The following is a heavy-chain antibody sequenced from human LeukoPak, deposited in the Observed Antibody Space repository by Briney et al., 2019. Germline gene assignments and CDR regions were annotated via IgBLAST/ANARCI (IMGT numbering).Heavy chain of an antibody. CDR3: AKDSPSAPVTSV. CDR1: GFIFSRYT. J-gene: IGHJ4*02. Sequence: GGSLRLSCAASGFIFSRYTMSWVRQAPGKGLEWVSTISGSGDSTYYVDSVKGRFTISRDNSKNTLYLQVNSLRAEDTAVYYCAKDSPSAPVTSVWGQGTLVTVSS. CDR2: ISGSGDST. V-gene: IGHV3-23*01. D-gene: IGHD4-17*01.